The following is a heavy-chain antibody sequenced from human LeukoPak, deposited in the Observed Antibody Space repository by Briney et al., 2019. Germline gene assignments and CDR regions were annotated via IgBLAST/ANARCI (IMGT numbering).Heavy chain of an antibody. CDR3: ATIRYSSGWYGGTFDY. J-gene: IGHJ4*02. CDR1: GGSISSGGYS. D-gene: IGHD6-19*01. CDR2: IYHSGST. Sequence: SQTLSLTCAVSGGSISSGGYSWSWIRQPPGKGLEWIGYIYHSGSTYYNPSLKSRVTISKNQFSLKLSSVTAADTAVYYCATIRYSSGWYGGTFDYWGQGTLVTVSS. V-gene: IGHV4-30-2*01.